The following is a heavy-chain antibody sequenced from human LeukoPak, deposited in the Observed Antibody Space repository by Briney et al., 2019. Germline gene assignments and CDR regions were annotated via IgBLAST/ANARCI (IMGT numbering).Heavy chain of an antibody. CDR2: INPSGGST. J-gene: IGHJ5*02. CDR3: ARARRYCSSTSCSYNWFDP. D-gene: IGHD2-2*01. Sequence: ASVKVSCKASGYTFITYYIHWVRQAPGQGLEWMGTINPSGGSTSYAQKFQGRVTMTRDTSTSTVYMELSSLKAEDTAVYYCARARRYCSSTSCSYNWFDPWGREPWSPSPQ. V-gene: IGHV1-46*01. CDR1: GYTFITYY.